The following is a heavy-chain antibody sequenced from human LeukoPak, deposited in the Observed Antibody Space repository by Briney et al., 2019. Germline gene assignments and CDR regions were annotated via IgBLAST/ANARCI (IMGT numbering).Heavy chain of an antibody. CDR2: IWYDGSNK. CDR3: SIDRHTANDY. D-gene: IGHD5-18*01. J-gene: IGHJ4*02. V-gene: IGHV3-33*01. CDR1: GFTFSSYG. Sequence: GRSLRLSCAASGFTFSSYGMHWVRQAPGKGLVWVAVIWYDGSNKYYADSVKRRFTISRDNSKNTLYLQMNSLRAEDTAVYYCSIDRHTANDYWGQGTLVTVSS.